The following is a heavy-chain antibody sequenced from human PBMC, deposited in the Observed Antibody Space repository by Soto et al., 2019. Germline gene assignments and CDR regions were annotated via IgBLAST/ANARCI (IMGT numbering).Heavy chain of an antibody. CDR2: AAYSGGT. V-gene: IGHV4-39*01. CDR3: AKVLVGATSHGDFDS. D-gene: IGHD2-15*01. J-gene: IGHJ4*02. CDR1: GGSITNNNYF. Sequence: SETLSLTCTVSGGSITNNNYFWGWIRQPPGKGLEWIGSAAYSGGTYYNLSLKSRVTISVDTSKNQFSLKLTSVTAADTAVYYCAKVLVGATSHGDFDSWGQGTLVTVSS.